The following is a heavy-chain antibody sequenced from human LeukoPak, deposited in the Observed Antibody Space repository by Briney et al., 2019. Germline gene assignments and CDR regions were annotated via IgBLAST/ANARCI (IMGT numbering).Heavy chain of an antibody. CDR3: ARDPVSGVPDYFDY. J-gene: IGHJ4*02. CDR2: ISPSGIHK. Sequence: GRSLRLSCAASGFTLSSYTVHWVRQAPRKGLEWVAVISPSGIHKYFGASVKGRFTISRDNSENTVYLEMNSLTTDDTAVYYCARDPVSGVPDYFDYWGQGTLVTVSS. V-gene: IGHV3-30-3*01. D-gene: IGHD2-8*01. CDR1: GFTLSSYT.